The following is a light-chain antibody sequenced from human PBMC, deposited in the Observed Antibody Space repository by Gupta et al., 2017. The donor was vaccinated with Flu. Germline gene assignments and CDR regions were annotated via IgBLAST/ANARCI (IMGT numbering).Light chain of an antibody. CDR2: SSW. Sequence: GDRVTITCRASQYISSYLNWYHQKPGQAPSLLIFSSWRLHTWVPSRFGGSGSGTNFSLTINSLQPADFATYYCQQSFTIPRTFGQGTRLESK. CDR1: QYISSY. J-gene: IGKJ2*01. V-gene: IGKV1-39*01. CDR3: QQSFTIPRT.